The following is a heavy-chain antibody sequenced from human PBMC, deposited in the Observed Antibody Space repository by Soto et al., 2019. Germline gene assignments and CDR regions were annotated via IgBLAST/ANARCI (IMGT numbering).Heavy chain of an antibody. V-gene: IGHV3-30*18. CDR3: AKEWGHYDSSGHNHEFDP. Sequence: PGGSLRLSCAASGFTFSSYGMHWVRQAPGKGLEWVAVISYDGSNKYYADSVKGRFTISRDNSKNTLYLQMNSLRAEDTAVYYCAKEWGHYDSSGHNHEFDPWGQGTLVTVSS. D-gene: IGHD3-22*01. J-gene: IGHJ5*02. CDR2: ISYDGSNK. CDR1: GFTFSSYG.